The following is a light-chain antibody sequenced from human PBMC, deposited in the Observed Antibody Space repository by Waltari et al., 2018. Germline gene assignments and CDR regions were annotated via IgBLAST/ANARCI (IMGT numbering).Light chain of an antibody. CDR2: DAS. J-gene: IGKJ2*01. CDR1: QGINSA. V-gene: IGKV1D-13*01. Sequence: AIQLTQSPSSLSASVGDSVTITCRASQGINSALAWYQQKPGKPPNLLIYDASSLESGVPSRFSGSGSGADFTLTINSLQPEDFASYYCHQFNNYPRTFGQGTKLEIK. CDR3: HQFNNYPRT.